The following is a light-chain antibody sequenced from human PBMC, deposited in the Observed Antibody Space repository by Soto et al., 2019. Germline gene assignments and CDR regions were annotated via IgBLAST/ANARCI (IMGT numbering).Light chain of an antibody. V-gene: IGLV2-14*01. CDR3: YSYRSGSAHV. CDR1: SSDVGGYNR. CDR2: EVT. J-gene: IGLJ1*01. Sequence: QSALTQPASVSGSPGQSITISCTGTSSDVGGYNRVSWYQQHPDKAPKLIIYEVTNRPSGFSNRFSGSKSGDTASLTISGLQAEDEADYYCYSYRSGSAHVFGTGTKLTVL.